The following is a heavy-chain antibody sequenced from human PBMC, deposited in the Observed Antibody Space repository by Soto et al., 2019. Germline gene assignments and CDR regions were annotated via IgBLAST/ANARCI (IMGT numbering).Heavy chain of an antibody. Sequence: QVQLVESGGGVVQPGRSLRLSCAASGFTFSSYGMHWVRQAPGKGLEWLAVISYGGSNKYYADSVKGRFTISRDNSKNTLYLQMNSLRAEDTAVYYCAKEPNIHDGSGYHGWFDPWGQGTLVTVSS. CDR3: AKEPNIHDGSGYHGWFDP. J-gene: IGHJ5*02. CDR2: ISYGGSNK. CDR1: GFTFSSYG. D-gene: IGHD3-22*01. V-gene: IGHV3-30*18.